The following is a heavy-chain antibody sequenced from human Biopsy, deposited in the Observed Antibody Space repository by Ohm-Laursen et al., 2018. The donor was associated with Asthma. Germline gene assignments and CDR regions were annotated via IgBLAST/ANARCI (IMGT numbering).Heavy chain of an antibody. J-gene: IGHJ4*02. Sequence: GTLSLTCLVSGGSITSSSYYWGWIRQPPGKRMEWIGSMYHSGSPYYHPPLKSRATISVDTSKNQLSLKMSSVTAADTAVYFCVRHQYSSSWSTFDYWGQGALVTVSS. CDR2: MYHSGSP. CDR1: GGSITSSSYY. V-gene: IGHV4-39*01. CDR3: VRHQYSSSWSTFDY. D-gene: IGHD3-22*01.